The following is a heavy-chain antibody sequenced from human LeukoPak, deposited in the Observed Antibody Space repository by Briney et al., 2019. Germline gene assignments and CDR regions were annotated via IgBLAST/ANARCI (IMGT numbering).Heavy chain of an antibody. V-gene: IGHV3-7*04. Sequence: GGSLRLSCAASGFTFSIYWMTWVRQAPGKGLEWVANIKQDGSEKYYVDSVKGRFTISRDNANNSLYLQMNSLRAEDAAVYYCARVGRTHQYYYYMDVWGKGTTVTVSS. CDR1: GFTFSIYW. J-gene: IGHJ6*03. D-gene: IGHD1-7*01. CDR2: IKQDGSEK. CDR3: ARVGRTHQYYYYMDV.